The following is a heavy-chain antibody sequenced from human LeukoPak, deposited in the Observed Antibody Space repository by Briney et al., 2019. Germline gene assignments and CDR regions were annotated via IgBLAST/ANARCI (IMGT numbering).Heavy chain of an antibody. CDR1: SGSINSGGYS. CDR3: ARLFGSSGYYHFDY. D-gene: IGHD3-22*01. J-gene: IGHJ4*02. CDR2: ISHSGST. V-gene: IGHV4-30-2*01. Sequence: SETLSLTCAVSSGSINSGGYSWSWIRQPPGKGLEYIAYISHSGSTYYNSSLKTRVTISKDRSKNQFSLKLSSVTAADTAVYYCARLFGSSGYYHFDYWGQGILVTVSS.